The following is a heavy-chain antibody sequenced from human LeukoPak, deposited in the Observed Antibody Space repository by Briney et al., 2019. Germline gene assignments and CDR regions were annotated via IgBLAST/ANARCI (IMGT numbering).Heavy chain of an antibody. CDR2: LDPEDGET. Sequence: ASVKVSCKVSGYTLTELSMHWVRQAPGKGLEWMGGLDPEDGETIYAQKFQGRVTMTEDTSTDTAYMELSSLRSEDTAVYYCATPKVVFRGGGAFDIWGQGTMVTVSS. V-gene: IGHV1-24*01. CDR3: ATPKVVFRGGGAFDI. J-gene: IGHJ3*02. CDR1: GYTLTELS. D-gene: IGHD2-15*01.